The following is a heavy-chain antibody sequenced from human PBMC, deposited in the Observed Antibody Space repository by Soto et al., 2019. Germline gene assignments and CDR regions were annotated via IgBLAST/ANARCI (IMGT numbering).Heavy chain of an antibody. V-gene: IGHV4-34*01. CDR1: GGSFSGYY. CDR2: INHSGST. CDR3: GRDKIPGLFDY. Sequence: SETLSLTCAVYGGSFSGYYWTWIRQPPGTGLEWIGEINHSGSTNYNPSLNIRVTMSLYTSKNKFSLKLTSVTAADTAVYYCGRDKIPGLFDYWGQGTLVTVSS. J-gene: IGHJ4*02. D-gene: IGHD2-21*01.